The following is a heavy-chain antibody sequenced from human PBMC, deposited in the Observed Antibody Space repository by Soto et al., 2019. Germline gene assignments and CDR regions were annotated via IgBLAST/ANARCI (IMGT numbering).Heavy chain of an antibody. D-gene: IGHD3-3*01. CDR3: TRGVWDCLSGQPKELDK. J-gene: IGHJ4*02. Sequence: GGSLRLSCAASGFTFSRSPMHWVPQASGKGLEWVGHIRSKANSYATAYAVSVTGKFTISRDDSRNTAYLQMHSLKTEDTAVYFCTRGVWDCLSGQPKELDKWAQGTVVAVSS. V-gene: IGHV3-73*01. CDR1: GFTFSRSP. CDR2: IRSKANSYAT.